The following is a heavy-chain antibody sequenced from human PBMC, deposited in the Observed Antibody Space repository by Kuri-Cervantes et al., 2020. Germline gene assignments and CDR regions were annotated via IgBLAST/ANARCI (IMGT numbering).Heavy chain of an antibody. J-gene: IGHJ6*02. CDR1: GYTFTSYG. CDR2: MNPNSGNT. Sequence: ASVKVSCKASGYTFTSYGISWVRQATGQGLEWMGWMNPNSGNTGYAQKFQGRVTMTRNTSISTAYMELSSLRSEDTAVYYCARTSYSSSWYGAYYYYYGMDVWGQGNTVTGAS. D-gene: IGHD6-13*01. CDR3: ARTSYSSSWYGAYYYYYGMDV. V-gene: IGHV1-8*02.